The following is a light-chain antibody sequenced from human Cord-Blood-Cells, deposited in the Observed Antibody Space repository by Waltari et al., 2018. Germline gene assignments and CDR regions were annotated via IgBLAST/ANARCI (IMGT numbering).Light chain of an antibody. CDR3: QXXXSFPIT. Sequence: IQMTQSPSSVSASXGDRVTITCRASQGISSGLAWYQQKPGKAPKLLIDAAASLQSGGXSRCXXSGSGTDFTLTISSLQPEDFAXYXCQXXXSFPITFGQGTRLEIK. CDR2: AAA. V-gene: IGKV1D-12*01. CDR1: QGISSG. J-gene: IGKJ5*01.